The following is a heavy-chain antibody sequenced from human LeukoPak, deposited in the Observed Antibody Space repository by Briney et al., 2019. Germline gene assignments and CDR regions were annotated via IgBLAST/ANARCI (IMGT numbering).Heavy chain of an antibody. V-gene: IGHV3-30*03. CDR3: ARDRAVSWLDS. J-gene: IGHJ5*01. D-gene: IGHD3-10*01. CDR1: GFTFSSYW. Sequence: PGGSLRLSCAASGFTFSSYWMNWARQPPGKGLEWVTFISLDGTKKSYADSVKGRFTFSRDDSKNTLYLEMNSLRAEDTAVYYCARDRAVSWLDSWGLGTLVTVSA. CDR2: ISLDGTKK.